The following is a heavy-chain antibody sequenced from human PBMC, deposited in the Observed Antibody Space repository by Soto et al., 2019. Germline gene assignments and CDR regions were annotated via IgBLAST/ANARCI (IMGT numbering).Heavy chain of an antibody. CDR2: ITWNGGTI. CDR1: GFAFDDYV. J-gene: IGHJ5*02. CDR3: AKGGSAALIAPSGRDNWFDP. Sequence: GGSLRLSCAASGFAFDDYVMHWVRQPPGRGLEWVSGITWNGGTIRYVDSVKGRFTISRDNAENSLYLQMNSLKPEDTAVYYCAKGGSAALIAPSGRDNWFDPWGQGTQVTVSS. V-gene: IGHV3-9*01. D-gene: IGHD6-13*01.